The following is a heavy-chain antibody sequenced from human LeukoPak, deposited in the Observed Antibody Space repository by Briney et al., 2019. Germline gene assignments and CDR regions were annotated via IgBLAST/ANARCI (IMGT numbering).Heavy chain of an antibody. J-gene: IGHJ4*02. D-gene: IGHD3-3*01. CDR2: INHSGST. Sequence: PSETLSLTCAVYGGSFSGYYWSWIRQPPARGLEWIGEINHSGSTNYNPSLKSRVTISVDTSKNQFSLKLSSVTAADTAVYYCARGFRTIFGVVTRTFDYWGQGTLVTVSS. CDR3: ARGFRTIFGVVTRTFDY. V-gene: IGHV4-34*01. CDR1: GGSFSGYY.